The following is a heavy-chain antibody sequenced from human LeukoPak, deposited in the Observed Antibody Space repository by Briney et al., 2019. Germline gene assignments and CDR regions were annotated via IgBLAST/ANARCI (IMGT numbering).Heavy chain of an antibody. D-gene: IGHD2-21*01. V-gene: IGHV4-39*01. CDR3: ARRCAGGDCYGAFDY. CDR1: DDSISSNDYY. J-gene: IGHJ4*02. Sequence: PSGTLSLTCTVSDDSISSNDYYWGWIRQPPGKGLEWIGSISYSGSTYYKPSLKSRVTISVDTSKNQFSLKLSSVTAADTAVYYCARRCAGGDCYGAFDYWGQGTLVTVSS. CDR2: ISYSGST.